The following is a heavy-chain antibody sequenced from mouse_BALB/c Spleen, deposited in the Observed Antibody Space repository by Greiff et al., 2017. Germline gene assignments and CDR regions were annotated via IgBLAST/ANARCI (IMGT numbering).Heavy chain of an antibody. CDR3: ARDGYYWYFDV. J-gene: IGHJ1*01. D-gene: IGHD2-3*01. Sequence: EVKLQESGAELVKPGASVKLSCTASGFNIKDTYMHWVKQRPEQGLEWIGRIDPANGNTKYDPKFQGKATITADTSSNTAYLQLSSLTSEDTAVYYFARDGYYWYFDVWGAGTTVTVSS. V-gene: IGHV14-3*02. CDR2: IDPANGNT. CDR1: GFNIKDTY.